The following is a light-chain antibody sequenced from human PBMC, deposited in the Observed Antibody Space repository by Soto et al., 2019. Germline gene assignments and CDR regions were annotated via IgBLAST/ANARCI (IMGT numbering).Light chain of an antibody. CDR3: SSYAGSNNYV. CDR2: EVS. V-gene: IGLV2-8*01. Sequence: QSVLTQPPSASGSPGQSVTISCTGTSGDVGGYNYVSWYQQHPGKAPKLMIFEVSERPSGVPDRFSAPKSGNTASLTVSGLQAEDEADYYCSSYAGSNNYVFGTGT. J-gene: IGLJ1*01. CDR1: SGDVGGYNY.